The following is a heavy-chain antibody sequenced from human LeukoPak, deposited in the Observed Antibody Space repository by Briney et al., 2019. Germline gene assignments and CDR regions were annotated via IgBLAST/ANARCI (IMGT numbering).Heavy chain of an antibody. V-gene: IGHV4-39*01. CDR1: SGSISSSSYY. Sequence: PSETLSLTCTVSSGSISSSSYYWGWICQPPGKGLEWIGSISYSGSTYYNPSLKSRVTISVDTSKNQFSLKLSSVTAADTAVYYCARQDPVFDYWGQGTLVTVSS. J-gene: IGHJ4*02. CDR2: ISYSGST. CDR3: ARQDPVFDY.